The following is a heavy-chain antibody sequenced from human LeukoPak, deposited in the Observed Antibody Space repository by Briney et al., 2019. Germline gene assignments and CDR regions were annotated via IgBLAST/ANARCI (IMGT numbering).Heavy chain of an antibody. J-gene: IGHJ5*02. V-gene: IGHV3-66*01. CDR2: IYRGGDT. Sequence: GGSLRLSCAASGFTVSTNYMSWVRQAPGKGPECILIIYRGGDTYYADSVKGRFTISRDNSKNTLYLQMDRLRAEDTAVYYCARDKRYCSSGRCWGVQFGPWGQGTLVTVSS. D-gene: IGHD2-15*01. CDR1: GFTVSTNY. CDR3: ARDKRYCSSGRCWGVQFGP.